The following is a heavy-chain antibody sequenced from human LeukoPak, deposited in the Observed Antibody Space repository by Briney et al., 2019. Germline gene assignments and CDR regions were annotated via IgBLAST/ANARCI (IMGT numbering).Heavy chain of an antibody. CDR3: ARVDSSSWIYYFDY. V-gene: IGHV3-21*01. Sequence: GGSLRLSCAASGFTFSSYSMNWVRQAPGKGLEWVSSISSSSSYIYYADSVKGRFTISRDNAKNSLYLQMNSLRAEDTAVYYCARVDSSSWIYYFDYWGQGTLVTVSS. CDR2: ISSSSSYI. D-gene: IGHD6-13*01. CDR1: GFTFSSYS. J-gene: IGHJ4*02.